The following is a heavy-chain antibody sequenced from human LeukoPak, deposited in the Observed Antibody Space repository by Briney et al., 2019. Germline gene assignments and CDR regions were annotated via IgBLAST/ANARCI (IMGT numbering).Heavy chain of an antibody. D-gene: IGHD2-15*01. CDR1: GYTFTGYY. J-gene: IGHJ6*03. V-gene: IGHV1-2*02. Sequence: ASVKVSCKASGYTFTGYYMHWVRQAPGQGLEWMGWINPNSGGTNYAQKLQGRVTMTTDTSTSTVYMELRSLRSDDTAVYYCARAYCSGGSCYLPSYYYYMDVWGKGTTVTVSS. CDR3: ARAYCSGGSCYLPSYYYYMDV. CDR2: INPNSGGT.